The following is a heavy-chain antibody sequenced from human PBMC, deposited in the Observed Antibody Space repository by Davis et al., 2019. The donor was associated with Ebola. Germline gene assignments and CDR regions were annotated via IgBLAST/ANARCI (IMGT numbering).Heavy chain of an antibody. Sequence: GESLKISCAASGFTVSSNYMSWVRQAPGKGLEWVSVIYSGGSTYYADSVKGRFTISRDNSKNTLYLQMNSLRAEDTAVYYCAREIGGSGYYYDYWGQGTLVTVSS. CDR1: GFTVSSNY. J-gene: IGHJ4*02. CDR2: IYSGGST. D-gene: IGHD3-22*01. V-gene: IGHV3-53*01. CDR3: AREIGGSGYYYDY.